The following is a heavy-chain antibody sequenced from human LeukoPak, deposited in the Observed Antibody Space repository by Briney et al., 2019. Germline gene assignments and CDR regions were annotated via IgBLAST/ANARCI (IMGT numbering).Heavy chain of an antibody. CDR2: ISGSGGST. CDR3: AKDLGVRIVGAYPGVFDY. D-gene: IGHD1-26*01. CDR1: GFTFSSYA. Sequence: GGSLRLSCAASGFTFSSYAMSWVRQAPGKGLEWVSAISGSGGSTYYADSVKGRFTISRDNSKNTLYLQMNSLRAEDTAVYYCAKDLGVRIVGAYPGVFDYWGQGTLVTVSS. J-gene: IGHJ4*02. V-gene: IGHV3-23*01.